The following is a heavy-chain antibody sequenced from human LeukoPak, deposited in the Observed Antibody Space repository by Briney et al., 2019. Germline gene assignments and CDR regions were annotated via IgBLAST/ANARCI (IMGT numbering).Heavy chain of an antibody. Sequence: GASVKVSCKASGYTFTGYYMHWVRQAPGQGLEWMGWINPNSGGTNYAQKFQGRVTMTTDTSTSTAYMELRSLRSDDTAVYYCARDREHGGDRPYYMDVWGKGTTVTISS. CDR3: ARDREHGGDRPYYMDV. CDR2: INPNSGGT. CDR1: GYTFTGYY. J-gene: IGHJ6*03. D-gene: IGHD2-21*02. V-gene: IGHV1-2*02.